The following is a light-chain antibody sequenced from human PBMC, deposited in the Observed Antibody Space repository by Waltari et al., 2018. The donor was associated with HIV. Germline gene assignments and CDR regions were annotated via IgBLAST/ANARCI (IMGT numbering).Light chain of an antibody. Sequence: QSALTPPRSVSGSPGQSVTIPCTGTSSDVGGYNYVSWYQQHPGKAPKLMVYDVTKRPSGVPDRFSGSKSGNAASLTVSGLQAEDEAEYYCSSYAGSNNYVFGTGTKVTVL. CDR1: SSDVGGYNY. CDR2: DVT. J-gene: IGLJ1*01. V-gene: IGLV2-11*01. CDR3: SSYAGSNNYV.